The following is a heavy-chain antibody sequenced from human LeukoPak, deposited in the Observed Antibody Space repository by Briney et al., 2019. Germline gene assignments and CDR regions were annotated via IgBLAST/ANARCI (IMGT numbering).Heavy chain of an antibody. V-gene: IGHV4-59*01. Sequence: SETLSLTCTVSGGSISSYYWSWIRQPPGKGLEWIGYIYYSGSTNYNPSLKSRVTISVDTSKNQFSLKLSSVTAADTAVCYCAGEVGSGYFDYWGQGTLVTVSS. CDR2: IYYSGST. CDR1: GGSISSYY. D-gene: IGHD3-10*01. J-gene: IGHJ4*02. CDR3: AGEVGSGYFDY.